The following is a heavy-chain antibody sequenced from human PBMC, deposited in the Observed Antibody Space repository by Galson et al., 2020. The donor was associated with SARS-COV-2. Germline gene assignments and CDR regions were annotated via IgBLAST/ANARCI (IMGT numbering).Heavy chain of an antibody. CDR2: IYLSDEK. CDR1: GFLLTHPKMG. J-gene: IGHJ6*01. CDR3: GRLMYFDRATFVGKLDWGGPGFLVTVASAARSRPKGFPVGV. D-gene: IGHD3-16*01. Sequence: SGPTLVKPTETLTLTCTVSGFLLTHPKMGVSWIRQPPGKPLEWLAHIYLSDEKSYSTYLHTRLTISKDTSKSQVVLTMTNMDPMDTATDYCGRLMYFDRATFVGKLDWGGPGFLVTVASAARSRPKGFPVGVWG. V-gene: IGHV2-26*01.